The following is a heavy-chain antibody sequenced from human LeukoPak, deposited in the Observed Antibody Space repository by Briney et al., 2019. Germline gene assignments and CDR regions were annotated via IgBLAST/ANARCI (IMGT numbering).Heavy chain of an antibody. J-gene: IGHJ4*02. CDR1: GFTFSSYA. Sequence: PGGSLRLSCAASGFTFSSYAMSWVRQAPGKGLEWVSAISGSGGSTYYADSVKGRFTISRDNSKNTLYLQMNSLRAEDTAVYYCARGRHSYGSNYFDYWGQGTLVTVSS. CDR2: ISGSGGST. CDR3: ARGRHSYGSNYFDY. D-gene: IGHD5-18*01. V-gene: IGHV3-23*01.